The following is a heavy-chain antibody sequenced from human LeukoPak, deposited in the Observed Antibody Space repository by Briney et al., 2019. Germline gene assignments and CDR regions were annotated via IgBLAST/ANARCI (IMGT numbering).Heavy chain of an antibody. CDR3: AREHSVGSIDF. V-gene: IGHV1-2*02. J-gene: IGHJ4*02. CDR1: GYTFTGYY. D-gene: IGHD1-26*01. Sequence: SVKITCKGSGYTFTGYYMNRLQQAPGQGLEWMGWINPNSGGTNYAQKFQGRVTMNRDTSISTVYIERSRLRSDDTAVYYCAREHSVGSIDFWGQGTLVTVSS. CDR2: INPNSGGT.